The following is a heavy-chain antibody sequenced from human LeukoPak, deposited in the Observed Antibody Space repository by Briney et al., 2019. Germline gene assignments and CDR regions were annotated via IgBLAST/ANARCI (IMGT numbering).Heavy chain of an antibody. J-gene: IGHJ4*02. Sequence: GGPLRFSGAASGFTFSSYAMSWFRRPPGKGLERVSAISGSGGSTYYADSVKGRFTISRDNSKNTLYLQMNSLRAEDTAVYYRAKDRAEDPYYDFWSGYSFDYWGQGTLVTVSS. CDR3: AKDRAEDPYYDFWSGYSFDY. D-gene: IGHD3-3*01. CDR1: GFTFSSYA. CDR2: ISGSGGST. V-gene: IGHV3-23*01.